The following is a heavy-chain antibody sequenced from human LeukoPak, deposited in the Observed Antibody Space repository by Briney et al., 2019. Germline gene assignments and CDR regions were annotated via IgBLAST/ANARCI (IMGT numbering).Heavy chain of an antibody. CDR2: IIPIFGTA. J-gene: IGHJ5*02. V-gene: IGHV1-69*13. CDR3: ARVPGRRFSGYSYNWFDP. D-gene: IGHD3-22*01. CDR1: GGTFSSYA. Sequence: VASVKVSCKASGGTFSSYAISWVRQAPGQGLEWMGGIIPIFGTANYAQKFQGRVTITADESTSTAYMELSSLRSEDTAVYYCARVPGRRFSGYSYNWFDPWGQGTLVTVSS.